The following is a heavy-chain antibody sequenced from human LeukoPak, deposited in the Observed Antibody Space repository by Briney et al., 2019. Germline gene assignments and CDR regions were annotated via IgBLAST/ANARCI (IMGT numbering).Heavy chain of an antibody. CDR2: IYYSGST. J-gene: IGHJ4*02. D-gene: IGHD5-12*01. Sequence: SETLSLTCTVSGGSISSYYWSWIRQPPGKGLEWIGYIYYSGSTNYNPSLKSRVTISVDTSKNQFSLKLSSVTAADTAVYYCASQGDVVATSPFDYWGQGTLVTVSS. CDR1: GGSISSYY. CDR3: ASQGDVVATSPFDY. V-gene: IGHV4-59*01.